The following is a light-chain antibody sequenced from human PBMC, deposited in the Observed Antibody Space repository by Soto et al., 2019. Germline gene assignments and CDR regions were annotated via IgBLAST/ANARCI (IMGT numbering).Light chain of an antibody. Sequence: DIVMTQSPDSLAVSLGERATINCKSSQSVSYSSDNKNYLAWYQQKPGQSLKLLIYWASTRESGVPDRYSGSGSGTDFTLTISSLQAEDVAVYYCQQYYSPPQTFGQGTKLEIK. CDR3: QQYYSPPQT. CDR2: WAS. CDR1: QSVSYSSDNKNY. V-gene: IGKV4-1*01. J-gene: IGKJ2*01.